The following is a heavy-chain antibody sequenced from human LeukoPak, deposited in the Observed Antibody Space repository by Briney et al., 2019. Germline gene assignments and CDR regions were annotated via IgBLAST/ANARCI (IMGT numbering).Heavy chain of an antibody. CDR1: GYSFTSYW. V-gene: IGHV5-51*01. D-gene: IGHD3-3*01. CDR3: ASAPLTIFGVVIPRY. Sequence: GESLKISCKGSGYSFTSYWIGWVRQMPGKGLEWMGIIYPGDSDTRYSPSFQGQVTISADKSISTAYLQWSSLKASDTAMYYCASAPLTIFGVVIPRYWGQGTLVTVSS. J-gene: IGHJ4*02. CDR2: IYPGDSDT.